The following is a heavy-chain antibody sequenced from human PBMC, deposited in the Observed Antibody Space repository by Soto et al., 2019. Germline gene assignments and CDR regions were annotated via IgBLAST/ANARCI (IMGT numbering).Heavy chain of an antibody. D-gene: IGHD2-2*01. CDR3: ARDLTDPIVILPAPRGNWFDR. Sequence: GGTLRLSCAASGLTFSSYSMNWVRQAPGKGLEWVSSISSSSSYIYYADSVKGRFTISRDNAKNSLYLQMNSLRAEDTAVYYFARDLTDPIVILPAPRGNWFDRSGRG. V-gene: IGHV3-21*01. CDR2: ISSSSSYI. CDR1: GLTFSSYS. J-gene: IGHJ5*02.